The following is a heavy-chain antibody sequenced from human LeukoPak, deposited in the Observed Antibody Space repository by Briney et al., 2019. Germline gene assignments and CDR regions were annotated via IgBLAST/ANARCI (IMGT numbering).Heavy chain of an antibody. Sequence: GGSLRLSCAASGFTFSSYAMSWVRQAPGKGLEWVSAISGSGGSTYYADSVKGRFTISRDNSKNMIYLEMSSLKAEDTAVYYCAKERSLEIAVAGTIFDYWGQGTLATVSS. CDR1: GFTFSSYA. J-gene: IGHJ4*02. V-gene: IGHV3-23*01. CDR3: AKERSLEIAVAGTIFDY. CDR2: ISGSGGST. D-gene: IGHD6-19*01.